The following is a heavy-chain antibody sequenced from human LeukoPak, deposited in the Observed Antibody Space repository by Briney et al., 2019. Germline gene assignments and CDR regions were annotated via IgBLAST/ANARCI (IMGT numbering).Heavy chain of an antibody. V-gene: IGHV1-69*06. CDR2: IIPIFGTA. CDR3: AGFTKRPRDYYYYYYMDV. J-gene: IGHJ6*03. CDR1: GYTFTSYA. D-gene: IGHD2-2*01. Sequence: ASVKVSCKASGYTFTSYAISWVRQAPGQGLEWMGGIIPIFGTANYAQKFQGRVTITADKSTSTAYMELSSLRSEDTAVYYCAGFTKRPRDYYYYYYMDVWGKGTTVTVSS.